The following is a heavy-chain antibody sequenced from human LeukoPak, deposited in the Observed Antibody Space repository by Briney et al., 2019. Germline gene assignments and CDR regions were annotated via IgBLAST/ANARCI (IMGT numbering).Heavy chain of an antibody. CDR1: GFTFSDYY. D-gene: IGHD3-3*01. J-gene: IGHJ5*02. CDR2: ISSSGSTI. V-gene: IGHV3-11*04. CDR3: ARDLNYDFWSGYLGDP. Sequence: GGSLRLSCAASGFTFSDYYMSWIRQAPGKGLEWVSYISSSGSTIYYADSVKGRFTISRDSAKNSLYLQLNSLRAEDTAVYYCARDLNYDFWSGYLGDPWGQGTLVTVSS.